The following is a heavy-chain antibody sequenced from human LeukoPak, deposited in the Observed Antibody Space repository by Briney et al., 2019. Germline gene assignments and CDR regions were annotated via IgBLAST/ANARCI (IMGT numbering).Heavy chain of an antibody. Sequence: SETLSLTCTVSGGSISSYYWSWIRQPPGKGLEWIGYIYTSGSTNYNPSLKSRVTISVDTSKNQFSLKLSSVTAADTAVYYCARASAVVPAANKTGYYYYMDVWGKGTTVTVSS. V-gene: IGHV4-4*09. CDR3: ARASAVVPAANKTGYYYYMDV. CDR1: GGSISSYY. J-gene: IGHJ6*03. CDR2: IYTSGST. D-gene: IGHD2-2*01.